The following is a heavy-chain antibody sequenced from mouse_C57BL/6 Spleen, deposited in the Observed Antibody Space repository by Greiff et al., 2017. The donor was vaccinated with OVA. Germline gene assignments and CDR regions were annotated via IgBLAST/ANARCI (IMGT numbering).Heavy chain of an antibody. CDR1: GYSFTGYY. D-gene: IGHD1-1*01. Sequence: EVQLQQSGPELVKPGASVKISCKASGYSFTGYYMNWVKQSPEKSLEWIGEINPSTGGTTYNQKFKAKATLTVDKSSSTAYMQLKSLTAYDSAVYYCARDYGSPHYYAMDYWGQGTSVTVSS. CDR3: ARDYGSPHYYAMDY. V-gene: IGHV1-42*01. J-gene: IGHJ4*01. CDR2: INPSTGGT.